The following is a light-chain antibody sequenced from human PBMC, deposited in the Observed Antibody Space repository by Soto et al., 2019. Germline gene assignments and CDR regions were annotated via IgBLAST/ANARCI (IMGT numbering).Light chain of an antibody. J-gene: IGKJ4*01. CDR3: QQSYSTPPLT. V-gene: IGKV1-39*01. CDR2: AAS. Sequence: QMTQSPSSLSVSLGDRVTLPWRASQSISSYLNWYQQKPGKAPKLLLYAASSLQSGVPSRFSGSGSGTDFTLTISSLQPEDFATYYCQQSYSTPPLTFGGGTKVDIK. CDR1: QSISSY.